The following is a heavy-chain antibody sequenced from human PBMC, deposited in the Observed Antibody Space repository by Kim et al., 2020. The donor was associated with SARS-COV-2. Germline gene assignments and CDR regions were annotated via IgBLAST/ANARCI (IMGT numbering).Heavy chain of an antibody. J-gene: IGHJ4*02. Sequence: ANDAPKLQGRVTITADESTSTAYMELSSLRSEDTAVYYCARWGVATHSEDWGQGTLVTVSS. D-gene: IGHD5-12*01. CDR3: ARWGVATHSED. CDR2: A. V-gene: IGHV1-69*01.